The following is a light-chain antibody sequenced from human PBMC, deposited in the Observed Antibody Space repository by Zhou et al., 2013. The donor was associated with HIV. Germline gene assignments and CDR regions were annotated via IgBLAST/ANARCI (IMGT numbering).Light chain of an antibody. Sequence: EIVLTQSPATLSLSPGERATLSCRASQSVSNYLAWYQQKPGQAPRLLIYGASSRAPGIPDRFSGSGSGTDFTLTISRLEPEDFAVYSCQQYASSPRTFGQGTKVEIK. J-gene: IGKJ1*01. V-gene: IGKV3-20*01. CDR1: QSVSNY. CDR3: QQYASSPRT. CDR2: GAS.